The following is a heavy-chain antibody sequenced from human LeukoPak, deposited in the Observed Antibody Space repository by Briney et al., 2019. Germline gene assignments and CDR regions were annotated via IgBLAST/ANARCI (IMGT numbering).Heavy chain of an antibody. J-gene: IGHJ4*02. CDR2: IYYSGST. CDR1: GGSISSYY. V-gene: IGHV4-59*01. D-gene: IGHD3-22*01. Sequence: SETLSLTCTVSGGSISSYYWSWIRQPPGKGLEWIGYIYYSGSTNYNPSLKSRVTISVDTSKNQFSLKLSSVTAADTAVYYCATTYYYDSSGYYYHPPYFDYWGQGTLVTASS. CDR3: ATTYYYDSSGYYYHPPYFDY.